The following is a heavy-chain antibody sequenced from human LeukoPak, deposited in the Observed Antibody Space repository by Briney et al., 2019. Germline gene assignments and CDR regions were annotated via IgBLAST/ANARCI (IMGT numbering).Heavy chain of an antibody. CDR3: AKGRSYSLIYFYMDV. J-gene: IGHJ6*03. CDR1: GFTFDDYA. D-gene: IGHD3-10*01. CDR2: ISWNSGSI. Sequence: GVSLRLSCAASGFTFDDYAMHWVRQAPGKGLEWVSGISWNSGSIGYADSVKGRFTISRDNAKNSLYLQKNSLRAEDTAFYYCAKGRSYSLIYFYMDVWGNGTTVT. V-gene: IGHV3-9*01.